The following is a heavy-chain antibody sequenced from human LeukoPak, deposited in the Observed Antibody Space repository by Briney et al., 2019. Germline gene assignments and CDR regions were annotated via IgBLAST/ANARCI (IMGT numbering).Heavy chain of an antibody. CDR2: ISGSGGST. CDR3: AKGPDCSGGSCQDY. J-gene: IGHJ4*02. D-gene: IGHD2-15*01. CDR1: GFTFSSYA. V-gene: IGHV3-23*01. Sequence: GGSLRLSCAASGFTFSSYAMSWVRQAPGKGLEWVSAISGSGGSTYYADSVKGRFTISRDNSKNTLHLQMNSLRAEDTAVYYCAKGPDCSGGSCQDYWGQGTLVTVSS.